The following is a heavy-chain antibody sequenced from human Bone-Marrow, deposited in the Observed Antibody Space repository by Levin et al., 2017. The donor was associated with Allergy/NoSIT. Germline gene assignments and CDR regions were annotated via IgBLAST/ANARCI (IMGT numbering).Heavy chain of an antibody. J-gene: IGHJ6*03. D-gene: IGHD3-9*01. V-gene: IGHV1-3*01. CDR1: GYTFTSYA. CDR3: ARDPPWGDILTGYQKFYYYYYYMDV. Sequence: ASVKVSCKASGYTFTSYAMHWVRQAPGQRLEWMGWINAGNGNTKYSQKFQGRVTITRDTSASTAYMELSSLRSEDTAVYYCARDPPWGDILTGYQKFYYYYYYMDVWGKGTTVTVSS. CDR2: INAGNGNT.